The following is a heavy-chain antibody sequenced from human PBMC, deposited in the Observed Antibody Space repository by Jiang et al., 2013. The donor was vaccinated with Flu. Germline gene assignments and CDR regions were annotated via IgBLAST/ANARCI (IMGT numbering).Heavy chain of an antibody. D-gene: IGHD2-2*01. J-gene: IGHJ5*02. CDR2: VIPIFGTV. Sequence: ISWVGQAPGQGLEWMEGVIPIFGTVNYGQKFQGRVTITADESTSTAYMELSGLTSEDTAVYYCAREGTGYSSSWFDHWGQGTLVTVSS. V-gene: IGHV1-69*01. CDR3: AREGTGYSSSWFDH.